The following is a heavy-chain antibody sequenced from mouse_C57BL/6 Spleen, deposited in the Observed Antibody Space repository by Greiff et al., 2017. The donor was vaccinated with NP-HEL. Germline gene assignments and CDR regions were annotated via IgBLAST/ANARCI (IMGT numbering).Heavy chain of an antibody. D-gene: IGHD1-1*01. CDR3: TTLFLTTVVATGDFDY. J-gene: IGHJ2*01. CDR2: IDPEDGDT. CDR1: GFNIKDYY. V-gene: IGHV14-1*01. Sequence: EVQLQQSGAELVRPGASVKLSCTASGFNIKDYYMHWVKQRPEQGLEWIGRIDPEDGDTEYAPKFQGKATMTADTSSNTAYLQLSSLTSEDTAVYDCTTLFLTTVVATGDFDYWGQGTTLTVSS.